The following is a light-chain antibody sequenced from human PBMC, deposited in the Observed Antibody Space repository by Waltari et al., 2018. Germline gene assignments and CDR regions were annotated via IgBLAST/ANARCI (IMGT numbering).Light chain of an antibody. J-gene: IGLJ3*02. V-gene: IGLV2-8*01. CDR3: SSYAGSTMIGV. CDR1: SSDVGGYNY. CDR2: EVS. Sequence: QSALTQPPSASGSPGQSVTISCTGTSSDVGGYNYFSCYQQHPGKAPKLMIYEVSKRPSGVPDRFSGSKSGNTASLTVSGLQAEDEADYYCSSYAGSTMIGVFGGGTKLTVL.